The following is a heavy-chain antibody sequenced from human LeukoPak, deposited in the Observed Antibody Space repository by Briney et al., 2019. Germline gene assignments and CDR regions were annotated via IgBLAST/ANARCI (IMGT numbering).Heavy chain of an antibody. CDR2: ISSSGSTI. J-gene: IGHJ4*02. Sequence: PGGSLRLSCAASGFTFSSYAMSWVRQAPGKGLEWVSAISSSGSTIYYADSVKGRFTISRDNAKNSLYLQMNSLRAEDTAVYYCAWTVTTEFDYWGQGTLVTVSS. V-gene: IGHV3-48*03. CDR1: GFTFSSYA. CDR3: AWTVTTEFDY. D-gene: IGHD1-1*01.